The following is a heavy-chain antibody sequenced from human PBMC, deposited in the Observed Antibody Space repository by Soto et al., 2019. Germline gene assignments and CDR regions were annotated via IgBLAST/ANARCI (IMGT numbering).Heavy chain of an antibody. CDR2: ISSDGTTT. J-gene: IGHJ4*02. CDR3: AREYYGVLTGYYNDY. D-gene: IGHD3-9*01. Sequence: DVQLVESGGGLVQSGGSLGLSCVASGFSFRSYWMHWVRQAPGKGLVWVARISSDGTTTTYADSANGRFTVSRDNAASTLYLQMSRLRAEDTAVDYCAREYYGVLTGYYNDYWGQGTLVTVSS. V-gene: IGHV3-74*01. CDR1: GFSFRSYW.